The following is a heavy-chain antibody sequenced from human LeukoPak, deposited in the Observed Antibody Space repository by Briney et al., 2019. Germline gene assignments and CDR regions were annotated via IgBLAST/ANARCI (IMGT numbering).Heavy chain of an antibody. CDR1: GFTFSNYG. J-gene: IGHJ6*03. CDR2: IRYDGSNK. D-gene: IGHD7-27*01. CDR3: AKGLGTLRSYYYYMDV. V-gene: IGHV3-30*02. Sequence: GGSLRLSCAASGFTFSNYGMHWVRQAPGKGLEWVAFIRYDGSNKYYADSVKGRFTISRDNSKNTLCLEMNSLRTEDTAVYYCAKGLGTLRSYYYYMDVWGKGTTVTVSS.